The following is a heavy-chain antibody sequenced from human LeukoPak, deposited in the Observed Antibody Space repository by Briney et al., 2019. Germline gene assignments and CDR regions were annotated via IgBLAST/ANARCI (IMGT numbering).Heavy chain of an antibody. J-gene: IGHJ3*02. CDR3: ARAPGCGGDCYPEIDAFDI. CDR2: ICYSGST. CDR1: GGPISSGGYY. Sequence: SQTLSLTCTVSGGPISSGGYYWSWIRQHPGKGLEWIGYICYSGSTYYNPSLKSRVTISVDTSKNQFSLKLSSVTAADTAVYYCARAPGCGGDCYPEIDAFDIWGQGTMVTVSS. D-gene: IGHD2-21*02. V-gene: IGHV4-31*03.